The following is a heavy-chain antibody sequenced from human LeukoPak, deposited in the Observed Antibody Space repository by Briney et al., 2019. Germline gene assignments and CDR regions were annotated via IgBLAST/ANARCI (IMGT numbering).Heavy chain of an antibody. CDR1: GYTFTSYY. D-gene: IGHD3-22*01. Sequence: ASVQASCKASGYTFTSYYIHWLRQAPGQGFEWLGWSDPNSGATKYEHFQGRVTMTWDTSIDTAYMELTRLRSDDTAVYYCARAKPYDNNGYSPELRYWGQGTLVTVSS. J-gene: IGHJ4*02. V-gene: IGHV1-2*02. CDR3: ARAKPYDNNGYSPELRY. CDR2: SDPNSGAT.